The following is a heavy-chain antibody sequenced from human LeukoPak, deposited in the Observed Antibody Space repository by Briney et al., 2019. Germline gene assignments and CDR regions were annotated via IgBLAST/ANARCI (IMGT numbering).Heavy chain of an antibody. D-gene: IGHD6-13*01. CDR3: AIQSFSSLSDWFDR. V-gene: IGHV4-39*01. CDR1: SGSLNSADNY. CDR2: IYSRGNT. Sequence: SETLSLTCTVSSGSLNSADNYWAWIRLSPGKGLEWVGSIYSRGNTYYSPSLKSRVIISVDTSNNQFSLTLASVTAPDTALYFCAIQSFSSLSDWFDRWGQGTLVTVSS. J-gene: IGHJ5*02.